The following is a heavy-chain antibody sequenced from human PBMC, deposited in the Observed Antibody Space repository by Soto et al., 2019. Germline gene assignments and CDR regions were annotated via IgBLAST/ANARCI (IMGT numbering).Heavy chain of an antibody. CDR3: ANAEHYYDSSGYYLEGSY. V-gene: IGHV3-30*18. J-gene: IGHJ4*02. Sequence: GGSLRLSCAASGFTFSSYGMHWVRQAPGKGLEWVAVISYDGSNKYYADSVKGRFTISRDNSKNTLYLQMNSLRAEDTAVYYCANAEHYYDSSGYYLEGSYWGQGTLVTVSS. D-gene: IGHD3-22*01. CDR2: ISYDGSNK. CDR1: GFTFSSYG.